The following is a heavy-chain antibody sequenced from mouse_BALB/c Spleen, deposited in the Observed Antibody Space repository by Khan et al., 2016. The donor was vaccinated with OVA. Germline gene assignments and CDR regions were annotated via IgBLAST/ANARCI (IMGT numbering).Heavy chain of an antibody. CDR3: ARQPYYHYNIMDY. J-gene: IGHJ4*01. CDR2: IWSDGST. D-gene: IGHD2-10*01. Sequence: VQLQESGPGLVAPSQSLSITCTISGFSLTNYGVHWVRQPPGKGLEWLVVIWSDGSTTYNSALKSRLTISKDNSKSQVFLKMNSLRTDDTAMYFCARQPYYHYNIMDYWGQGTSVTVSS. CDR1: GFSLTNYG. V-gene: IGHV2-6-1*01.